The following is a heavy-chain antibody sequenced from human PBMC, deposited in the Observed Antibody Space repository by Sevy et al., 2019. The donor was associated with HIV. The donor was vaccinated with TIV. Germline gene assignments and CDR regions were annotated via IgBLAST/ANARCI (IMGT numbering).Heavy chain of an antibody. CDR3: ASVRPCGGDCYFFDS. CDR1: GGSLSNYG. CDR2: IIPRVAIS. D-gene: IGHD2-21*02. V-gene: IGHV1-69*10. J-gene: IGHJ4*02. Sequence: ASVKVSCMASGGSLSNYGMNWVRQAPGQGLEWMGGIIPRVAISNYAQKFQGRATITADESTGTMYLEVRSLRSEDTAVYFCASVRPCGGDCYFFDSWGQGTLVTVSS.